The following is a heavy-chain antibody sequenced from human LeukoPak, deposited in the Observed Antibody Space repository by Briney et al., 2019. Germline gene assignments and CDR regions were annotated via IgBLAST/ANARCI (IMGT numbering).Heavy chain of an antibody. V-gene: IGHV3-30-3*01. CDR2: ISYDGSNE. Sequence: GGSLRLSCAASGFTFSRYAMHWVRQAPGKGLEWVAVISYDGSNEYYADSVKGRFTVSRDNSKNTLYLQMNSLRAEDTAVYYCAREIAVAGTGNWFDPWGQGTLVTVSS. J-gene: IGHJ5*02. D-gene: IGHD6-19*01. CDR3: AREIAVAGTGNWFDP. CDR1: GFTFSRYA.